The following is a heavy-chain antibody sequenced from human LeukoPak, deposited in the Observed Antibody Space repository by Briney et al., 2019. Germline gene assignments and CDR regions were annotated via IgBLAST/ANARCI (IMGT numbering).Heavy chain of an antibody. J-gene: IGHJ4*02. CDR2: IYHSGST. D-gene: IGHD3-22*01. CDR1: GGSISSSNW. Sequence: PSETLSLTCAVSGGSISSSNWWSWVRQPPGKGLEWIGEIYHSGSTNYNPSLKSRVTISVDKSKNQFSLKLSSVTAADTAVYYCARRYYYDSSGCLDYWGQGTLVTVSS. CDR3: ARRYYYDSSGCLDY. V-gene: IGHV4-4*02.